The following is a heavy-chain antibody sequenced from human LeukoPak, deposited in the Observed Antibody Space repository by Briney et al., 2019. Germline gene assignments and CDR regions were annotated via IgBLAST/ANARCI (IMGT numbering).Heavy chain of an antibody. CDR1: GVSFSSYH. V-gene: IGHV4-59*01. CDR2: IYYSGST. Sequence: SETLSLTCTVSGVSFSSYHWSWIRQPPGKGLEWIGYIYYSGSTNYNPSLKSRVTISVDTSKNQFSLNLNSVTAADTAVYYCARRRWTFPDCWGQGTLVTVSS. J-gene: IGHJ4*02. CDR3: ARRRWTFPDC. D-gene: IGHD1-1*01.